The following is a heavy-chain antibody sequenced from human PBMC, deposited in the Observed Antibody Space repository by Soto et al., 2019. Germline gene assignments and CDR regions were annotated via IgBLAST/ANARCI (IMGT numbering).Heavy chain of an antibody. CDR1: GGTFSSYA. CDR3: ARGGFDGGYPPAD. D-gene: IGHD5-12*01. CDR2: IIPIFGTA. J-gene: IGHJ4*02. Sequence: QVQLVQSGAEVKKPGSSVKVSCKASGGTFSSYAISWVRQAPGQGLEWRGGIIPIFGTANYAQKFQGRVTITADESTGTAYRELSSLRAEDTAVYYCARGGFDGGYPPADWGQGTLVTVSS. V-gene: IGHV1-69*12.